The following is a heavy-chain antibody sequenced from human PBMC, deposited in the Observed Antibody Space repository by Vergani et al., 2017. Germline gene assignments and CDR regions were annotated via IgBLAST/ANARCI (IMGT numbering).Heavy chain of an antibody. CDR3: AREWQGPYCSGGSCKHYYYYGMDV. D-gene: IGHD2-15*01. CDR1: GFTFSSYS. J-gene: IGHJ6*02. Sequence: EVQLVESGGGLVKPGGSLRLSCAASGFTFSSYSMNWVRQAPGKGLEWVSSISSSSSYIYYADSVKGRFTISRDNAKNSLYLQMTSLRAEDTAVYYCAREWQGPYCSGGSCKHYYYYGMDVWGQGTTVTVSS. CDR2: ISSSSSYI. V-gene: IGHV3-21*01.